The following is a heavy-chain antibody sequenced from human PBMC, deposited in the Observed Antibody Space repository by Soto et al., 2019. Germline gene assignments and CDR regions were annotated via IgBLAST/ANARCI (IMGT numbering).Heavy chain of an antibody. CDR1: GGSFSGYY. CDR3: ARNPPLRPNDY. D-gene: IGHD3-16*01. J-gene: IGHJ4*02. CDR2: INHSGST. V-gene: IGHV4-34*01. Sequence: PSETLSLTCAVYGGSFSGYYWSWIRQPPGKGLEWIGEINHSGSTNYNPSLKSRVTISVDTSKNQFSLKLSSVTAADTAVYYCARNPPLRPNDYWGQGTLVTVSS.